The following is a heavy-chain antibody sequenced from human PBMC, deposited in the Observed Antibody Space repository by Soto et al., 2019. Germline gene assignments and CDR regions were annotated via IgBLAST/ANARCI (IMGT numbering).Heavy chain of an antibody. V-gene: IGHV3-15*01. Sequence: EVQLVESGGGLVKPGGSLRLSCAASGFTFANAWMIWVRQAPGKGLEWVGRVRSKADGGTTDYAAPVKGRFTISRDDSENTLYLQMNSLKIDDTAVYYCRRDWDYPVLWGQGTLVTVSS. J-gene: IGHJ4*02. D-gene: IGHD1-7*01. CDR2: VRSKADGGTT. CDR1: GFTFANAW. CDR3: RRDWDYPVL.